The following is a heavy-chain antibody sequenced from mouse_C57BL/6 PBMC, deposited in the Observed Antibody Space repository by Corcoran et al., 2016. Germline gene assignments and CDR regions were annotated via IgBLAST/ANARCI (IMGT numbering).Heavy chain of an antibody. V-gene: IGHV1-26*01. J-gene: IGHJ3*01. Sequence: EVQLQQSGPELVKPGASVKISCKASGYTFTDYYMHMVKQSPGKSLEWIGDINPTNCGTSYNQKFKGKATLTVDKSSSTAYMELRSLTSEDSAVYYCATIGFAYWGQGTLVTVSA. CDR3: ATIGFAY. CDR1: GYTFTDYY. CDR2: INPTNCGT.